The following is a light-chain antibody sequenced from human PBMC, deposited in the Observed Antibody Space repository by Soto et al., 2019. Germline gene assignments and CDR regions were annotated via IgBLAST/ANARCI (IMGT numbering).Light chain of an antibody. Sequence: QSVLSQPASVSGSPGQSITISCTGSSSDVGSYNLVSWYQHHPGKAPKLMIYEGSKRPSGVSNRFSGSKFGNTASLTISGLQTEDEADYYCCSYAGSSNLVAFGGGTQLTVL. J-gene: IGLJ2*01. CDR2: EGS. V-gene: IGLV2-23*01. CDR3: CSYAGSSNLVA. CDR1: SSDVGSYNL.